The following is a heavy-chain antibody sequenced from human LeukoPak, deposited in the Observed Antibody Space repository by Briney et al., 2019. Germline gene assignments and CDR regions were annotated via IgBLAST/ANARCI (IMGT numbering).Heavy chain of an antibody. CDR3: AKDLMVIIVSGAFDI. Sequence: PGGSLRLSCAASGFTFSNYAMSWVRQAPGKGLEWVSAISSRGGNTYYADSVKGRFTISRDSSKNTLYLQMNSLRAEDTAVYYCAKDLMVIIVSGAFDIWGQGTMVTVSS. J-gene: IGHJ3*02. CDR1: GFTFSNYA. CDR2: ISSRGGNT. D-gene: IGHD3-3*01. V-gene: IGHV3-23*01.